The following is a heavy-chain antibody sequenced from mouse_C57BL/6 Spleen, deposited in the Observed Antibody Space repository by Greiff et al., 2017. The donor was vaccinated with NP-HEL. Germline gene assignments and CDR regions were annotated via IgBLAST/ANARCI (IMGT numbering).Heavy chain of an antibody. CDR3: ARRATYYAMDY. J-gene: IGHJ4*01. CDR1: GYAFSSYW. Sequence: VQRVESGAELVKPGASVKISCKASGYAFSSYWMNWVKQRPGKGLEWIGQIYPGDGDTNYNGKFKGKATLTADKSSSTAYMQLSSLTSEDSAVYFCARRATYYAMDYWGQGTSVTVSS. D-gene: IGHD3-1*01. V-gene: IGHV1-80*01. CDR2: IYPGDGDT.